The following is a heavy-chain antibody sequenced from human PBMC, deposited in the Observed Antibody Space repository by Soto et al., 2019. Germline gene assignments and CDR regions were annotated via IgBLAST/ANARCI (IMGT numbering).Heavy chain of an antibody. J-gene: IGHJ4*02. V-gene: IGHV3-30-3*01. CDR1: GFTFSSYD. CDR2: ISYDGSNK. Sequence: QVQLVESGGGVVQPGRSLRLSCAASGFTFSSYDMHWVRQAPGKGLEWVAVISYDGSNKYYADSVKGRFTISRDNSKNTLYLQMNSLRAEDTAVYYCARGVTYYYDSRGGYWGQGTLVTVSS. D-gene: IGHD3-22*01. CDR3: ARGVTYYYDSRGGY.